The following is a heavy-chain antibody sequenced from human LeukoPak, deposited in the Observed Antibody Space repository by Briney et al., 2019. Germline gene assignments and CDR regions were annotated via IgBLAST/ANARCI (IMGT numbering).Heavy chain of an antibody. J-gene: IGHJ6*03. CDR1: GGSISSYY. CDR3: ARGLRYFANMDV. CDR2: IYYSGST. Sequence: PSETLSLTCTVSGGSISSYYWSWIRQPPGKGLEWIGYIYYSGSTNYNPSLKSRVTISVDTSKNQFSLKLSSVTAADTAVYYCARGLRYFANMDVWGKGTTVTISS. D-gene: IGHD3-9*01. V-gene: IGHV4-59*01.